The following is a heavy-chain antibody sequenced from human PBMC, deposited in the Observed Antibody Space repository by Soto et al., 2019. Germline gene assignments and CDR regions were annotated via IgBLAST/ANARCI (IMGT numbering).Heavy chain of an antibody. Sequence: ASVKVSCKASGYTFTSYGIHWVRQAPGQRLEWMGWINAANGDTKYSPKFQGRVTITRDTSASTAYMELSSLRSEDTAVYYCVRRHVSATGIDWFDPWRQGPLVTV. CDR2: INAANGDT. D-gene: IGHD6-13*01. CDR1: GYTFTSYG. V-gene: IGHV1-3*01. J-gene: IGHJ5*02. CDR3: VRRHVSATGIDWFDP.